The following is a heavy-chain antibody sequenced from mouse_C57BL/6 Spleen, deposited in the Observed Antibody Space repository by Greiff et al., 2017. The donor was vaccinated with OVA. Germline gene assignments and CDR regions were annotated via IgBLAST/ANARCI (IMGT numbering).Heavy chain of an antibody. CDR2: ISSGSSTI. V-gene: IGHV5-17*01. D-gene: IGHD1-1*01. CDR1: GFTFSDYG. J-gene: IGHJ4*01. CDR3: ARWYYGSSHYYAMDY. Sequence: EVKVVESGGGLVKPGGSLKLSCAASGFTFSDYGMHWVRQAPEKGLEWVAYISSGSSTIYYADTVKGRFTISRDNAKNTLFLQMTSLRSEDTAMYYCARWYYGSSHYYAMDYWGQGTSVTVSS.